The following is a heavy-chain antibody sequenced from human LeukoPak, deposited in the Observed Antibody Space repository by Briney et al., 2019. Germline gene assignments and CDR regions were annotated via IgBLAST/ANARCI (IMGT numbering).Heavy chain of an antibody. CDR1: GGSFSGYY. J-gene: IGHJ3*02. Sequence: SETLSLTCAVYGGSFSGYYWSWIRQPPGKGLEWIGEINHSGSTNYNPSLKSRVTISVDTSENQFSLKLSSVTAADTAVYYCARGRLRGSGGYYRGASDIWGQGTMVTVSS. CDR2: INHSGST. D-gene: IGHD3-10*01. V-gene: IGHV4-34*01. CDR3: ARGRLRGSGGYYRGASDI.